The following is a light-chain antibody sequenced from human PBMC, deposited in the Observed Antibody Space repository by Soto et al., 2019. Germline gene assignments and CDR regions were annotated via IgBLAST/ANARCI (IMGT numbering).Light chain of an antibody. J-gene: IGKJ4*01. CDR1: QSISSW. CDR2: DAS. Sequence: DIQMTQSPSTLSASVGDRVTITCRARQSISSWLAWYQQKPGKAPKLLIYDASSLESGVPSRFSGSGSGTEFTLTISSLQPDDFATQCCQKSNRYSLTFGGGTKVDMK. CDR3: QKSNRYSLT. V-gene: IGKV1-5*01.